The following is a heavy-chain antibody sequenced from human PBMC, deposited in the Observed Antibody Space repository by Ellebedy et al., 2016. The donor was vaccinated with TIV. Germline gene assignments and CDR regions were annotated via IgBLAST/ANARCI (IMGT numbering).Heavy chain of an antibody. Sequence: GESLKISXAASGFTFSSYSMNWVRQAPGKGLEWVSSISSSSSYIYYADSVKGRFTISRDNAKNSLYLQMNSLRAEDTAVYYCAREHLGSSVYYYYGMDVWGQGTTVTVSS. D-gene: IGHD6-25*01. J-gene: IGHJ6*02. V-gene: IGHV3-21*01. CDR1: GFTFSSYS. CDR3: AREHLGSSVYYYYGMDV. CDR2: ISSSSSYI.